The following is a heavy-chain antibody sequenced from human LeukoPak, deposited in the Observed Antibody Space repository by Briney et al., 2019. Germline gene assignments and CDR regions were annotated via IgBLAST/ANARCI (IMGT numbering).Heavy chain of an antibody. CDR2: IKKDGSEK. J-gene: IGHJ4*02. CDR1: GFTSSSYW. D-gene: IGHD3-22*01. CDR3: ARDGSYSSGYYYYFDY. V-gene: IGHV3-7*01. Sequence: PGGSLRLSCAASGFTSSSYWMSWVRQAPGKGLEWVANIKKDGSEKYYVDSVKGRFTISRDNAKNSLYLQMNSLRAEDTAVYYCARDGSYSSGYYYYFDYWGQGTLVTVSS.